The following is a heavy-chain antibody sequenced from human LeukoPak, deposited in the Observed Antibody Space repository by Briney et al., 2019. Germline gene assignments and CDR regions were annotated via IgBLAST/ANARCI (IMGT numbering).Heavy chain of an antibody. CDR1: GVTFSTYW. CDR2: IKKTGSET. CDR3: AREDGYCSGGNCYSYFDS. V-gene: IGHV3-7*01. Sequence: GGSLRLSCSASGVTFSTYWMSWVRQAPGKELEWVAYIKKTGSETYYVDSVKGRFTITRDNTRNSLFLQMCSLRAEDTAVYFCAREDGYCSGGNCYSYFDSWGQGTLVTVSS. J-gene: IGHJ4*02. D-gene: IGHD2-15*01.